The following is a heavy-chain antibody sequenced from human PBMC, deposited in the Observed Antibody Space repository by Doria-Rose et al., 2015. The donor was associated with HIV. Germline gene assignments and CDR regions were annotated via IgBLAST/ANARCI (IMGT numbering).Heavy chain of an antibody. J-gene: IGHJ4*02. Sequence: SGPVLVKPTETLTLTCTVSGVSLSSPGMGVSWIRQPPGKALGWLANIFSDDERSYNTSLKSRLTISRGTSKSQVVLTMTDMDPVDTATYYCARIKSSRWYHKYYFDFWGQGTLVIVSA. D-gene: IGHD6-13*01. CDR3: ARIKSSRWYHKYYFDF. CDR1: GVSLSSPGMG. V-gene: IGHV2-26*01. CDR2: IFSDDER.